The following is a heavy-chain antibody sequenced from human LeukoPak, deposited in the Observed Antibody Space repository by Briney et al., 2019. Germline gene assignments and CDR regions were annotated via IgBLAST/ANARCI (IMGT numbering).Heavy chain of an antibody. CDR3: ARAKKSYSGYDLSYFDY. Sequence: ASVKVSCKASGGTFSSYAISWVRQAPGQGLEWMGGIIPIFGTANYAQKFQGRVTITADESTSTAYMELSSLRSEDTAVYYCARAKKSYSGYDLSYFDYWGQGTLVTVSS. CDR2: IIPIFGTA. J-gene: IGHJ4*02. V-gene: IGHV1-69*01. D-gene: IGHD5-12*01. CDR1: GGTFSSYA.